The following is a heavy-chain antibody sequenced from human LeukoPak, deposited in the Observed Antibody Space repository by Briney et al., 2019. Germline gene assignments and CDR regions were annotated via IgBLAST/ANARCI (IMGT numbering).Heavy chain of an antibody. CDR1: GFTFDDYA. CDR2: ISWNSDTI. CDR3: AKGAARRRFYYYMDV. J-gene: IGHJ6*03. V-gene: IGHV3-9*03. D-gene: IGHD6-6*01. Sequence: GGSLRLSCAASGFTFDDYAMHWVRQPPGKGLEWVSGISWNSDTIAYADSVKGRFTVSRDNAKNSLYLQMNSLRTDDMALYYCAKGAARRRFYYYMDVWGNGTTVTVSS.